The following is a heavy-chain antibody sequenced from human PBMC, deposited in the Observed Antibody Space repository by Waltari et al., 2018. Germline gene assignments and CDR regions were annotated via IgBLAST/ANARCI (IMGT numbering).Heavy chain of an antibody. D-gene: IGHD6-19*01. CDR1: GGSISSHY. V-gene: IGHV4-59*11. J-gene: IGHJ5*02. Sequence: QVQLQESGPGLVKPSETLSLTCTVSGGSISSHYWSWIRKPPGKGLEWIGYIYYSGSTNYNPSLKSRVTISVDTSKNQFSLKLSSVTAADTAVYYCARSFDVGPSSEKAYNWFDPWGQGTLVTVSS. CDR2: IYYSGST. CDR3: ARSFDVGPSSEKAYNWFDP.